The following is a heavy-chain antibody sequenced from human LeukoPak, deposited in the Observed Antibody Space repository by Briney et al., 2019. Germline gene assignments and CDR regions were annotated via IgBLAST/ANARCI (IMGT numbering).Heavy chain of an antibody. Sequence: SETLSLTCTVSGGSISSYYWSWIRQPPGKGLEWIGYIYYSGSTNYNPSLKSRVTISVHTSKNQFSLKLSSVTAADTAVYYCARGRIVGDYWGQGTLVTVSS. CDR1: GGSISSYY. D-gene: IGHD2-15*01. CDR2: IYYSGST. V-gene: IGHV4-59*01. CDR3: ARGRIVGDY. J-gene: IGHJ4*02.